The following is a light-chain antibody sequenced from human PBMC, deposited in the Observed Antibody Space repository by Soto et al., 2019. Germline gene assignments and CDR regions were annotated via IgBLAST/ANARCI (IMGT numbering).Light chain of an antibody. V-gene: IGLV1-51*02. CDR2: EKN. Sequence: QSALTQPPSVSAAPGQRLTISCSGSISNIGNNYVSWYQQLPGTSPKLLIYEKNKRPSGIPDRFSGSKSGTSATLDITGLQTGDEADFYCGAWDSSLSAYVFGTGTKVTVL. J-gene: IGLJ1*01. CDR1: ISNIGNNY. CDR3: GAWDSSLSAYV.